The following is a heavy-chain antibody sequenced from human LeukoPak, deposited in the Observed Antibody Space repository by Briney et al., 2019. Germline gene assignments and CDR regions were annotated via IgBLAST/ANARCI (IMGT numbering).Heavy chain of an antibody. CDR1: GGSISSYY. CDR3: ARVGNYYDSSGYHNWFDP. V-gene: IGHV4-59*08. D-gene: IGHD3-22*01. CDR2: IYYSGST. J-gene: IGHJ5*02. Sequence: SETLSLTCTVSGGSISSYYWSWIRQPPGKGLEWIGYIYYSGSTNYNPSLKSRVTISVDTSKNQFSLRLSSVTAADTAVYYCARVGNYYDSSGYHNWFDPWGQGTLVTVSS.